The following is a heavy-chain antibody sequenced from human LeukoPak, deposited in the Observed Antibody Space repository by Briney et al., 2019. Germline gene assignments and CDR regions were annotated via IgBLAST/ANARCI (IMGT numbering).Heavy chain of an antibody. CDR3: ANLYGDSDEK. CDR1: GFAINSQA. D-gene: IGHD4-17*01. V-gene: IGHV3-23*01. CDR2: MSGRSGGS. Sequence: GGSLRLSCTASGFAINSQAMHWVGQAPGKGLEWVSAMSGRSGGSFSYSVKRRLTIFRDNSRNTVLLQMNSLRAEDTAIYYCANLYGDSDEKGGQGTLVTVSS. J-gene: IGHJ4*02.